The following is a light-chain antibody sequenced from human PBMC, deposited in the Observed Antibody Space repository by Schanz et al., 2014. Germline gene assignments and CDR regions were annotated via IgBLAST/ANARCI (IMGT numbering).Light chain of an antibody. Sequence: QSVLTQPPSVSAAPGQKVTISCSGSSSEIGDNYVSWYQHLPGTAPKVLIYDNHYRPSGIPDRFSGSKSGTSATLAITGLQTGDEADYYCCSYAGSSTLVFGGGTKLTVL. J-gene: IGLJ2*01. CDR3: CSYAGSSTLV. CDR2: DNH. V-gene: IGLV1-51*01. CDR1: SSEIGDNY.